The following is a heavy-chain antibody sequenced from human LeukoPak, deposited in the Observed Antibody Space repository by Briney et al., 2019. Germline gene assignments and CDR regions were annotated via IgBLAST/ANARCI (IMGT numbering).Heavy chain of an antibody. J-gene: IGHJ4*02. V-gene: IGHV4-31*03. Sequence: PSETLSLICTVSVGSISSGGYYWSGIRQHPGKGLEWIGDVYYSGSTYYNPSLKSRVTISVDTSKNQFSLKLSSVTAADTAVYYCARGDSGQDWSYWGQGTLVTVSS. D-gene: IGHD5-12*01. CDR2: VYYSGST. CDR3: ARGDSGQDWSY. CDR1: VGSISSGGYY.